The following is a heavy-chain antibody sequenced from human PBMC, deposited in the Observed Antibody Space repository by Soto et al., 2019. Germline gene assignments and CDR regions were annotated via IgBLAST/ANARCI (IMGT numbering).Heavy chain of an antibody. CDR2: VYYAGTT. V-gene: IGHV4-61*08. CDR1: GGSISSGDYY. CDR3: ARLGAYYQALDS. J-gene: IGHJ4*02. Sequence: SETLSLTCTVSGGSISSGDYYWSWIRRPPGKGLEWIGYVYYAGTTTYNPSLKSRVSISIDTSKNEVSLKLSSVTAADTAVYYCARLGAYYQALDSWGQGTLVTVSS. D-gene: IGHD3-22*01.